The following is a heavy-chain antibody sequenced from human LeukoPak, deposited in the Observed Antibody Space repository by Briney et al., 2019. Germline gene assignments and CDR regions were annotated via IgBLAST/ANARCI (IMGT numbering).Heavy chain of an antibody. CDR1: GGSITSNTYF. Sequence: SETLSLTCIVSGGSITSNTYFWDWIRQTPGKGLEWIGSIYYSGSTYYNPSLKSRVTISVDTSKNQFSLKLSSVTAADTAVYYCARHQALYGSSAYYSLPDYWGQGTLVTVSS. J-gene: IGHJ4*02. V-gene: IGHV4-39*01. CDR2: IYYSGST. CDR3: ARHQALYGSSAYYSLPDY. D-gene: IGHD3-22*01.